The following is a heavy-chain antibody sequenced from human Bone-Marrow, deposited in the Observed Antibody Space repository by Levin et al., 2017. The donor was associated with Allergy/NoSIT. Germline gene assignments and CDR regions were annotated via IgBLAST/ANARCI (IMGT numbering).Heavy chain of an antibody. CDR3: TRLPESITVTGGDDY. V-gene: IGHV4-39*01. Sequence: PSETLSLTCTVSGGSINSSNYYWAWIRQPPGKGLEWIGSINYNGATYYNLSLKSRVTMSVDTSKNQFSLKLRSVTAADTAVFYCTRLPESITVTGGDDYWGQGSLVTVSS. D-gene: IGHD6-19*01. CDR1: GGSINSSNYY. CDR2: INYNGAT. J-gene: IGHJ4*02.